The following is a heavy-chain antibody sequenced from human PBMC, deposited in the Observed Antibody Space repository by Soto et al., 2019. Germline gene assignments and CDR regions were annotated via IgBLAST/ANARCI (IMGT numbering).Heavy chain of an antibody. CDR3: ARSVSFRYQLLKRGMDV. Sequence: QVQLVQSGAEVKKPGSSVKVSCKASGGTFSSYAISWVRQAPGQGLEWMGGIIPIFATANYAQKFQGRVMITVDESTSTAYMELSSLRSEDTAVYYCARSVSFRYQLLKRGMDVWGQGTTVTVSS. CDR1: GGTFSSYA. CDR2: IIPIFATA. J-gene: IGHJ6*02. D-gene: IGHD2-2*01. V-gene: IGHV1-69*01.